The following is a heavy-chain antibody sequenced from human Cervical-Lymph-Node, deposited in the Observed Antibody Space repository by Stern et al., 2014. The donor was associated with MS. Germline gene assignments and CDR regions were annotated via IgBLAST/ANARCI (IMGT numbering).Heavy chain of an antibody. Sequence: DQLVESGAEVKKPGASVKVSCKASGYTFTSYAMHWVRQAPGQRLEWMGWINAGNGNKKYSQKFQGRVTITRDTSASTAYMELSSLRLEDTAVYYCARFLYGDRPYGMDVWGQGTTVTVSS. CDR3: ARFLYGDRPYGMDV. V-gene: IGHV1-3*01. D-gene: IGHD4-17*01. CDR2: INAGNGNK. CDR1: GYTFTSYA. J-gene: IGHJ6*02.